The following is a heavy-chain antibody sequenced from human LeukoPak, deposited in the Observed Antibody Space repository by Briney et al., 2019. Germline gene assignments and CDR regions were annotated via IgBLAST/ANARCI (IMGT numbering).Heavy chain of an antibody. J-gene: IGHJ4*02. CDR3: AKSQDNGRLFHFDY. CDR1: GFTFSSYA. D-gene: IGHD1-26*01. V-gene: IGHV3-23*01. CDR2: IGAGAGST. Sequence: PGGSLRLSCAASGFTFSSYAMSWVRQAPGKGLEWDSVIGAGAGSTYYAGSVKGRFTISRDNSKNTLYLQMDSLRAEDTAAYYCAKSQDNGRLFHFDYWGQGTLVTVSS.